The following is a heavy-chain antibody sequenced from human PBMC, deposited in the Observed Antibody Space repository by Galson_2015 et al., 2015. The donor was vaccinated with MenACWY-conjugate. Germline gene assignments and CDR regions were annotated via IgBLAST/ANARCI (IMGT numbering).Heavy chain of an antibody. CDR2: INPNSGGT. CDR1: GYTFTGYY. J-gene: IGHJ4*02. D-gene: IGHD6-19*01. V-gene: IGHV1-2*04. CDR3: ARASKAVAGTSYDY. Sequence: SVKVSCKASGYTFTGYYMHWVRQAPGQGLEWMGWINPNSGGTNYAQKFQGWVTMTRDTSISTAYMELSRLRSDDTAVYYCARASKAVAGTSYDYWGQGTLVTVSS.